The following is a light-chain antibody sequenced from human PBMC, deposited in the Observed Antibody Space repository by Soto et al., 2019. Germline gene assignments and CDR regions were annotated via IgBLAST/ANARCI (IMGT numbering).Light chain of an antibody. J-gene: IGKJ5*01. V-gene: IGKV3-20*01. CDR3: QQYGSSPFT. CDR1: QSVSSS. CDR2: GAS. Sequence: SQSPASLSVSTRERATLSSRASQSVSSSLAWYQQKAGQAPRLLIYGASSRATGIPDKFDGSGSGTDFTLTSSRLEPEDFAVYYCQQYGSSPFTFGQGTLLEI.